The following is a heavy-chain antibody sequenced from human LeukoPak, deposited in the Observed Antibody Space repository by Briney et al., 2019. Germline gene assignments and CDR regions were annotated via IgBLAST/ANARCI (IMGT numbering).Heavy chain of an antibody. CDR1: GYTFTSYD. CDR2: MNPSSGGT. CDR3: ARGFDSSVWFDP. Sequence: ASVKVSCKASGYTFTSYDINWVRQATGQGLEWMGWMNPSSGGTNYAQKFQGRVTMTRDTSISTAYMELSRLRSDDTAVYYCARGFDSSVWFDPWGQGTLVTVSS. D-gene: IGHD3-22*01. V-gene: IGHV1-2*02. J-gene: IGHJ5*02.